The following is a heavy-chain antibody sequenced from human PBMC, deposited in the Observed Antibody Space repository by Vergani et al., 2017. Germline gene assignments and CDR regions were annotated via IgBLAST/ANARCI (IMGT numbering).Heavy chain of an antibody. D-gene: IGHD2-2*01. CDR2: IYYSGST. Sequence: QVQLQASGPGLVKPSEPLSLTCTVSGGPISSYYWSWIRKPPGKGLEWIGYIYYSGSTNYNPSLKSRVTISVDTSKNQFFLQRCSVTAADTAAYYWAIAIRYCSSTIFYYFDYWGQGTLVTVSS. CDR3: AIAIRYCSSTIFYYFDY. J-gene: IGHJ4*02. CDR1: GGPISSYY. V-gene: IGHV4-59*12.